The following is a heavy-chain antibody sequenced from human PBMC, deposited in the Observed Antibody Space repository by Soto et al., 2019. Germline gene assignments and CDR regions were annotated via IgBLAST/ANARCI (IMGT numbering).Heavy chain of an antibody. CDR1: GGSISSSSYY. J-gene: IGHJ4*02. V-gene: IGHV4-39*01. CDR3: ARHSKGRTPVVY. D-gene: IGHD2-15*01. Sequence: QLQLQESGPGLVKPSETLSLTCTVSGGSISSSSYYWGWIRQPPGKGLEWIGSIYYSGSTYYNPSLKSRFTISVDTSKNQYSLKLSSVTAADTAVYYCARHSKGRTPVVYWGQGTLVTVSS. CDR2: IYYSGST.